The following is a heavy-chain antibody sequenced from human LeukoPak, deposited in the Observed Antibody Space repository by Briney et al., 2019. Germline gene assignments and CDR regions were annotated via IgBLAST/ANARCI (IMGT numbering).Heavy chain of an antibody. CDR3: ARDNSVGDIAWWFDP. CDR2: INPTGTST. Sequence: ASVKVSCKASGGTFSSYAISWVRQAPGQGLEWLGLINPTGTSTLYARKFQGRVTMTRDMSTTTDYMELSSLRSEDTAVYYCARDNSVGDIAWWFDPWGQGTLVTVSS. CDR1: GGTFSSYA. V-gene: IGHV1-46*01. D-gene: IGHD1-26*01. J-gene: IGHJ5*02.